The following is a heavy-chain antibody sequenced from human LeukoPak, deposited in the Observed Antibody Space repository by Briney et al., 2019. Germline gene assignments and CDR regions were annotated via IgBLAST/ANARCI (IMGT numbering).Heavy chain of an antibody. D-gene: IGHD3-9*01. CDR2: IYTSEST. CDR3: ARGPDYDILTGYFNWFDP. CDR1: GGSFSGYY. J-gene: IGHJ5*02. Sequence: NPSETLSLTCAVYGGSFSGYYWSWIRQPAGKGLEWIGRIYTSESTNYNPSLKSRITMSVDTSKNQFSLKLSSVTAADTAMYYCARGPDYDILTGYFNWFDPWGQGTLVTVSS. V-gene: IGHV4-59*10.